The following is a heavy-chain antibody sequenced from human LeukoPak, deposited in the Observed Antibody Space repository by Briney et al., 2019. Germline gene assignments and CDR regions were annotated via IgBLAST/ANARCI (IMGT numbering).Heavy chain of an antibody. Sequence: SETLSLTCTVSGGSISSYYWSWIRQPPGKGLEWIGYIYYSGSTNYNLSLKSRVTISVDTSKNQFSLKLSSVTAADTAVYYCARDYVGATPWTNWFDPWGQGTLVTVSS. V-gene: IGHV4-59*12. CDR2: IYYSGST. CDR3: ARDYVGATPWTNWFDP. J-gene: IGHJ5*02. D-gene: IGHD1-26*01. CDR1: GGSISSYY.